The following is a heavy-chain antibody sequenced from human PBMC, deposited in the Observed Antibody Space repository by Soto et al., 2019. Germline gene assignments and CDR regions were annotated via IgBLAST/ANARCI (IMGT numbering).Heavy chain of an antibody. J-gene: IGHJ4*02. V-gene: IGHV3-23*01. D-gene: IGHD3-9*01. CDR2: ISGSGGST. CDR1: GFTFSSYA. Sequence: PGGSLRLSCAASGFTFSSYAMSWVRQAPGKGLERVSAISGSGGSTYYADSVKGRFTISRDNSKNTLYLQMNSLRAEDTAIYYCAKVGYDILTGYPYFDYWGQGTLVTVSS. CDR3: AKVGYDILTGYPYFDY.